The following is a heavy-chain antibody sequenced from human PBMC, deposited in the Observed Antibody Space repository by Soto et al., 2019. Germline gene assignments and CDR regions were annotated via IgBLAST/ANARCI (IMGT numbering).Heavy chain of an antibody. D-gene: IGHD3-10*01. V-gene: IGHV1-8*01. CDR1: GYTFTSYD. J-gene: IGHJ4*02. CDR2: MNPDSGNT. Sequence: QVQLVQSGAEVRTPGASVKVSCKASGYTFTSYDINWVRQATGQGPEWMGWMNPDSGNTGYVQKFQGRVTMTRNTAISTPYMELSSLRSEDTAVYYCARSVGGSNVNFDYWGQGTPGTVSS. CDR3: ARSVGGSNVNFDY.